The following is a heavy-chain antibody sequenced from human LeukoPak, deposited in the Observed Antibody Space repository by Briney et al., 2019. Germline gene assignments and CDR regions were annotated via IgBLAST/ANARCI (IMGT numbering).Heavy chain of an antibody. CDR3: AVLGYCSGGSCYPHDVFDY. CDR1: GYTFTSYY. V-gene: IGHV1-46*04. CDR2: INPSGGST. D-gene: IGHD2-15*01. Sequence: ASVEVSCKASGYTFTSYYMHWVRQAPGQGLEWMGIINPSGGSTSYAQKLQGRVTMTRDTSTSTVYMELSSLRSEDTAVYYCAVLGYCSGGSCYPHDVFDYWGQGTLVTVSS. J-gene: IGHJ4*02.